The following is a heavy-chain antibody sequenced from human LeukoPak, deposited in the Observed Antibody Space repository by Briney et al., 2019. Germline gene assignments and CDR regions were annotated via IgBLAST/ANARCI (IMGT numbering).Heavy chain of an antibody. CDR1: GFTFSSYA. Sequence: GGSLRLSCAASGFTFSSYAMSWVRQAPGKGLEWVSAISGSGGSTYYADSVKGRLTIYRDNSKKTLYLQMNSLRAEDTAVYYCAKEPDYGAYFDYWGQGTLVTVSS. D-gene: IGHD4-17*01. CDR3: AKEPDYGAYFDY. CDR2: ISGSGGST. V-gene: IGHV3-23*01. J-gene: IGHJ4*02.